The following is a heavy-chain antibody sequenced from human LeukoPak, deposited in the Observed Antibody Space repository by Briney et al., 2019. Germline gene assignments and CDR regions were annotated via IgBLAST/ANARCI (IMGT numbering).Heavy chain of an antibody. CDR3: TTGGVIVVVITPDDAFDI. D-gene: IGHD3-22*01. J-gene: IGHJ3*02. CDR2: IKSKTDGGTT. Sequence: GGSLRPSCAASGFTFSNAWMSWVRQAPGKGLEWVGRIKSKTDGGTTDYAAPVKGRFTISRDDSKNTLYLQMNSLKTEDTAVYYCTTGGVIVVVITPDDAFDIWGQGTMVTVSS. V-gene: IGHV3-15*01. CDR1: GFTFSNAW.